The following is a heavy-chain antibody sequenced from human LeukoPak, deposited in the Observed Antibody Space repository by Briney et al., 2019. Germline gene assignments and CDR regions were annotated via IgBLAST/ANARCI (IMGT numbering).Heavy chain of an antibody. CDR1: GGTFSSYA. CDR2: IIPILGIA. CDR3: ASITAEISSSWYSFVFDI. D-gene: IGHD6-13*01. V-gene: IGHV1-69*04. J-gene: IGHJ3*02. Sequence: SVKVSCKASGGTFSSYAISWVRQAPGQGLEWMGRIIPILGIANYAQRFQGRVTITADKSTRTAYMELSSLRSEDTAVYYCASITAEISSSWYSFVFDIWGQGTMVTVSS.